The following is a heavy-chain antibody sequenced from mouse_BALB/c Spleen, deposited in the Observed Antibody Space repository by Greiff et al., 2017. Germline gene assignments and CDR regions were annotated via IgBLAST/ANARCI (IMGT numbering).Heavy chain of an antibody. CDR2: ISSGGST. D-gene: IGHD1-1*01. V-gene: IGHV5-6-5*01. CDR3: ARASSYDWYFDV. J-gene: IGHJ1*01. CDR1: GFTFSSYA. Sequence: EVKLVDSGGGLVKPGGSLKLSCAASGFTFSSYAMSWVRQTPEKRLEWVASISSGGSTYYPDSVKGRFTISRDNARNILYLQMSSLRSEDTAMYYCARASSYDWYFDVWGAGTTVTVSS.